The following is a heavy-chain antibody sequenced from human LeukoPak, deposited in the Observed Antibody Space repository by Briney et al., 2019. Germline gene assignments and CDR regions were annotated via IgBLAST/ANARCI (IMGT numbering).Heavy chain of an antibody. CDR2: INPNNGGT. CDR3: ARGPVTPIQNWFAP. CDR1: GYTFTSYD. Sequence: ASVKVSCKASGYTFTSYDINWVRQAPGQGLEWVGRINPNNGGTNFAQNFQGRVTLTRDTAINTAYMELSRLRSDDTAIYFCARGPVTPIQNWFAPWGQGTLVTVSS. D-gene: IGHD4-17*01. V-gene: IGHV1-2*06. J-gene: IGHJ5*02.